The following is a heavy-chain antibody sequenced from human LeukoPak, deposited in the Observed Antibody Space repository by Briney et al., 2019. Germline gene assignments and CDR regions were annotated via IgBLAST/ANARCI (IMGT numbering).Heavy chain of an antibody. D-gene: IGHD6-13*01. CDR3: ARETRIAAACLEY. CDR1: GGTFSSYA. Sequence: SVKVSCKASGGTFSSYAISWVRQAPGQGLEWMGGIIPIFGTANYAQKFQGRVTITADKSTSTAYMELSSLRSEDTAAYYCARETRIAAACLEYWGQGTLVTVSS. J-gene: IGHJ4*02. V-gene: IGHV1-69*06. CDR2: IIPIFGTA.